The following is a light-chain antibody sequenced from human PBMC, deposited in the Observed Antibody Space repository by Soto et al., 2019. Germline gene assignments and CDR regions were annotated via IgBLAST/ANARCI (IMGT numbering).Light chain of an antibody. CDR3: QQSYRSPYT. J-gene: IGKJ2*01. CDR2: AAS. CDR1: QSINIY. V-gene: IGKV1-39*01. Sequence: IQMTQSPSSLSASVRDRVTVTCRASQSINIYLNWYQQKPGKAPTLLIYAASSLQSGVPSRFSGGGSRTDFTLTISSLQAEDFATYYCQQSYRSPYTFGQGTKLEIK.